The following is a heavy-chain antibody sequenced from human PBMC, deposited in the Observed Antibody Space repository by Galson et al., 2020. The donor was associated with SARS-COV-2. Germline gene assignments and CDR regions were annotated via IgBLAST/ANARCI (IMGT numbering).Heavy chain of an antibody. CDR3: LAYSSTRHNY. V-gene: IGHV3-64D*09. CDR1: GFAFSDYA. D-gene: IGHD6-13*01. J-gene: IGHJ4*02. Sequence: GGSLRLSCSASGFAFSDYAMHWVRQAPGKGLQYVSALSSTGGTSFYADSVSGRFTMSRDNSKNTFYLQMTGLRVEDPAFYYCLAYSSTRHNYWGRGTQVTVSS. CDR2: LSSTGGTS.